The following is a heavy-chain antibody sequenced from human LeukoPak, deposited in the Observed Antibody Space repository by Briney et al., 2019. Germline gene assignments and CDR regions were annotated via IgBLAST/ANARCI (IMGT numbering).Heavy chain of an antibody. V-gene: IGHV4-39*01. CDR3: AAMTYNSGWHWNFDY. CDR2: IFYIGST. D-gene: IGHD6-19*01. CDR1: GASISRSTFF. J-gene: IGHJ4*02. Sequence: PSETLSLTCNFSGASISRSTFFWGWIRQPPGKGLEWIGSIFYIGSTYYNPSLRSRVIVSLDTSKSQFSLKLSSVTATDTAVYYCAAMTYNSGWHWNFDYWGQGTLVTVSS.